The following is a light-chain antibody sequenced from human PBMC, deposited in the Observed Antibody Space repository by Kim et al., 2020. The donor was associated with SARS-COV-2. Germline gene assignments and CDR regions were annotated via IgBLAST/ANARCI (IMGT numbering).Light chain of an antibody. V-gene: IGKV3-20*01. CDR3: QQYGSSRT. Sequence: EIVLTQSPGTLSLSPVERATLSCRASQSVSSSYLAWYQQKPGQAPRLLIYGASSRATGIPDRFSGSGSGTDFTLTISRLEPEDFAVYYCQQYGSSRTFGQGTKLE. J-gene: IGKJ2*02. CDR1: QSVSSSY. CDR2: GAS.